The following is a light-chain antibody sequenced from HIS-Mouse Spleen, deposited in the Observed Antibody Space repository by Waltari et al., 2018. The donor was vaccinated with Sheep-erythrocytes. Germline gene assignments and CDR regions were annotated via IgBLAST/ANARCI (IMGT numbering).Light chain of an antibody. Sequence: QSALTQPRSVSGSPGQSVTISCTGTSSDVGGYNYVSWYQQHPGKPPTLLIYDVSKRPSGVPDRFSGSKSGNTASLTISGLQAEDEADYYCCSYAGSYNLVVATGTKVTVL. CDR1: SSDVGGYNY. CDR2: DVS. CDR3: CSYAGSYNLV. J-gene: IGLJ1*01. V-gene: IGLV2-11*01.